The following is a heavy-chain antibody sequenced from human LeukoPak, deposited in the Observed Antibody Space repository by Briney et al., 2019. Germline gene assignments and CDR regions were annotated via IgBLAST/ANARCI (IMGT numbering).Heavy chain of an antibody. CDR1: GYTFTSYG. Sequence: ASVKVSCKASGYTFTSYGISWVRQAPGQGLEWMGWISAYNGNTNYAQKLQGRVTMTTDTSTSTAYMELRSLRSDDTAVYYCARPLSWFGELLFGGGYYFDYWGQGTLVTASS. J-gene: IGHJ4*02. D-gene: IGHD3-10*01. CDR3: ARPLSWFGELLFGGGYYFDY. CDR2: ISAYNGNT. V-gene: IGHV1-18*04.